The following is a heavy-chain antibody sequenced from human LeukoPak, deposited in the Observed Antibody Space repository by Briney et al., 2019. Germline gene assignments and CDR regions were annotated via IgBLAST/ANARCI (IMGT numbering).Heavy chain of an antibody. D-gene: IGHD6-13*01. CDR2: IYYSGST. CDR3: ARVRSSSWYRY. CDR1: GGSISSYY. J-gene: IGHJ4*02. Sequence: NTSETLSLTCTVSGGSISSYYWSWIRQPPGKGLEWIGYIYYSGSTNYNPSLKSRVTISVDTSKNQFSLKLSSVTAADTAVYYCARVRSSSWYRYWGQGTLVTVSS. V-gene: IGHV4-59*12.